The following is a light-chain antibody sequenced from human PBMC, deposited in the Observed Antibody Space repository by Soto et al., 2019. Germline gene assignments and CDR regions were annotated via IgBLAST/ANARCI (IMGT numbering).Light chain of an antibody. CDR2: GAS. Sequence: DIQLTQSPSSLSASVGDRVTITCRASQDISIYLAWYQQQPGKVPKLLISGASTLQSGVPSRFSGSGSGTEFTLTIFRLQPEDVATYYCQRYGTPPWTFGQGTKVEIK. J-gene: IGKJ1*01. CDR1: QDISIY. V-gene: IGKV1-27*01. CDR3: QRYGTPPWT.